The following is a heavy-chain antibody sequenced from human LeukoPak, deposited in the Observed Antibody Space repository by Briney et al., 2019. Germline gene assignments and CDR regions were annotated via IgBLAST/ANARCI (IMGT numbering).Heavy chain of an antibody. CDR3: ARDPRTVRI. J-gene: IGHJ4*02. V-gene: IGHV3-21*01. Sequence: TFSSCSSSYIYYTDSVKGRFTISRDNAKNLLYLQMDSLRVEDTAIYYCARDPRTVRIWGQGTLVTVSS. D-gene: IGHD1-1*01. CDR2: SSCSSSYI.